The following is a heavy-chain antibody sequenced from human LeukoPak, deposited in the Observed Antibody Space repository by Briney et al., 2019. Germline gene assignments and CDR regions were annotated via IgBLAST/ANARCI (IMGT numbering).Heavy chain of an antibody. J-gene: IGHJ6*02. Sequence: PSETLSLTCTVSGGSISSSSYYWGWIRQPPGKGLEWIGSIYYSGSTYYNPSLKSRVTISVATSKNQFSLKLSFVTAADTAVYYCANDPSGYTYYGMDVWGQGTTVTVSS. CDR3: ANDPSGYTYYGMDV. V-gene: IGHV4-39*01. CDR2: IYYSGST. CDR1: GGSISSSSYY. D-gene: IGHD3-22*01.